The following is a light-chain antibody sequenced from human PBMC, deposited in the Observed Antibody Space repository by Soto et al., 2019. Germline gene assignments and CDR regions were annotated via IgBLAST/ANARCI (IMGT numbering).Light chain of an antibody. CDR3: SSYAGSNNFV. J-gene: IGLJ1*01. V-gene: IGLV2-8*01. Sequence: QSVLTQPPSASGFPGQSVTISCTGTSSDVGYYDYVSWYQQHPGKAPKLVIYEVTKRPSGVPDRVSASTSGNTASLTVSGLRAEDEADYYCSSYAGSNNFVFGSGTKLTVL. CDR2: EVT. CDR1: SSDVGYYDY.